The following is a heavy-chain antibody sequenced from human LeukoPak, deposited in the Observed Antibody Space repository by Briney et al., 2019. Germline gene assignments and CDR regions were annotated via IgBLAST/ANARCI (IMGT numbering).Heavy chain of an antibody. J-gene: IGHJ4*02. D-gene: IGHD1-26*01. CDR3: ARGRWELRETLDY. CDR2: NNPNSGCT. Sequence: ASVKASCKAYGYTFAGYYMHWVRQAPGQGLEWKGWNNPNSGCTKDAQKVQGRVSKTREPSISTAYLELSRLRSDDTAGYYCARGRWELRETLDYWGQRTLVSVS. CDR1: GYTFAGYY. V-gene: IGHV1-2*02.